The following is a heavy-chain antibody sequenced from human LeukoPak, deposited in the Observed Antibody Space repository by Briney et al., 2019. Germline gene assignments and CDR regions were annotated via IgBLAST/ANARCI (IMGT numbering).Heavy chain of an antibody. Sequence: ASVKLSCKVSGYTFTRYDMHWVRQAPGQRLEWMGWINAGNDNTKYSQKFQGSVTITRDTSASTAYMELSSLRSEDTAVYYCASFGRMTYYDMDWGQGTLVTVSS. CDR1: GYTFTRYD. CDR2: INAGNDNT. J-gene: IGHJ4*02. V-gene: IGHV1-3*01. CDR3: ASFGRMTYYDMD. D-gene: IGHD3-9*01.